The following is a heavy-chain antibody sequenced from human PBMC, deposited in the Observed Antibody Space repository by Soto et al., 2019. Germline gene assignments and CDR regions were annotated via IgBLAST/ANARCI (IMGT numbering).Heavy chain of an antibody. CDR3: ARVSIAAAGTAPFDI. CDR2: IYTSGST. Sequence: SETLSLTCTVSGGSISSYYWSWIRQPAGKGLEWFGRIYTSGSTNYNPSLKSRVTMSVDTSKNQFSLKLSSVTAADTAVYYCARVSIAAAGTAPFDIWGQGTMVTVSS. D-gene: IGHD6-13*01. J-gene: IGHJ3*02. V-gene: IGHV4-4*07. CDR1: GGSISSYY.